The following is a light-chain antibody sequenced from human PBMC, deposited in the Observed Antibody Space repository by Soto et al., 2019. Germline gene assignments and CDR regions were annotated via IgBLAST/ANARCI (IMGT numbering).Light chain of an antibody. V-gene: IGKV1-27*01. CDR2: GAS. CDR3: QKYNKDSPAT. Sequence: DIQLTQSPSSLSASVGDRVTFTCRASQDISHFLALCQQRPGEVPRLLIYGASTLQSGVSSRFSGSGFGTDFTLTIASLQPEDVATYYCQKYNKDSPATFGPGTKVEIK. CDR1: QDISHF. J-gene: IGKJ1*01.